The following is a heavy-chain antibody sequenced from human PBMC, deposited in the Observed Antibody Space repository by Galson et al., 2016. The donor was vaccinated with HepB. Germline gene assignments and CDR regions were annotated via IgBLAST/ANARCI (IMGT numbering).Heavy chain of an antibody. CDR2: ISSRSSTQ. CDR1: GFAFSSYS. V-gene: IGHV3-48*01. J-gene: IGHJ4*02. Sequence: SLRLSCAASGFAFSSYSMNWVRQAPGKGLEWVSYISSRSSTQYYADSVKGRFTISRDNVQNSLYLHMNSVRADDTAVDYCARDCDYICYTEASGFDFWGQGTLVTVSS. CDR3: ARDCDYICYTEASGFDF. D-gene: IGHD2-8*01.